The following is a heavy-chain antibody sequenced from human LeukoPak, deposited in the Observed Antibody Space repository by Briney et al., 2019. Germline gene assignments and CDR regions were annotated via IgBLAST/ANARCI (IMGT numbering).Heavy chain of an antibody. V-gene: IGHV4-59*12. CDR3: AGDPVVTRGMDV. J-gene: IGHJ6*02. D-gene: IGHD3-22*01. Sequence: SETLSLTCTVSGDSITGFYWNWIRQPPGKGLEWIGYIHYSGSTNYNPSLKSRVTISIDTSKNQFSLKLNSVTAADTAVYYCAGDPVVTRGMDVWGQGTTVTVSS. CDR2: IHYSGST. CDR1: GDSITGFY.